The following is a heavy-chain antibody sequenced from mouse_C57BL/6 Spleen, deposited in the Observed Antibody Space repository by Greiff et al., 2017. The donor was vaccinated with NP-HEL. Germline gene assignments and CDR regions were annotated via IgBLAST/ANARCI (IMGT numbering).Heavy chain of an antibody. CDR2: ISDGGSYT. CDR3: ARDRDWDYFDY. Sequence: EVNVVESGGGLVKPGGSLKLSCAASGFTFSSYAMSWVRQTPEKRLEWVATISDGGSYTYYPDNVKGRFTISRDNAKNNLYLQMSHLKSEDTAMYYCARDRDWDYFDYWGQGTTLTVSS. J-gene: IGHJ2*01. CDR1: GFTFSSYA. D-gene: IGHD4-1*01. V-gene: IGHV5-4*01.